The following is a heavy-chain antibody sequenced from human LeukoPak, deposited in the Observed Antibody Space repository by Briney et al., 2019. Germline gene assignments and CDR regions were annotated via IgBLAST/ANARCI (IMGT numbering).Heavy chain of an antibody. Sequence: SVTLSFTASGGSFSIYAISWVRQAPGQGHEWMGGIIPICGTANYAQKFQSRVTMTADESTSTAYMELSSLRSEDTAVYYCAREVFSYDSSGYLMYFDYWGQGTLVTVSS. CDR1: GGSFSIYA. CDR2: IIPICGTA. CDR3: AREVFSYDSSGYLMYFDY. V-gene: IGHV1-69*13. D-gene: IGHD3-22*01. J-gene: IGHJ4*02.